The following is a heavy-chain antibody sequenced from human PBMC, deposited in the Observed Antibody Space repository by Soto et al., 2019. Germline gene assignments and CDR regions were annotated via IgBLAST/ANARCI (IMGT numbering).Heavy chain of an antibody. J-gene: IGHJ3*02. CDR1: GYTFTHYV. Sequence: ASVKVSCKASGYTFTHYVIHWVRQAPGQRLEWMGWISAFNDDTRYAQNLQARVTMTTDTSTSTAYMELRSLRSDDTAVYYCARDWYCSGGSCPDAFDIWGQGTMVTVSS. CDR2: ISAFNDDT. CDR3: ARDWYCSGGSCPDAFDI. D-gene: IGHD2-15*01. V-gene: IGHV1-18*01.